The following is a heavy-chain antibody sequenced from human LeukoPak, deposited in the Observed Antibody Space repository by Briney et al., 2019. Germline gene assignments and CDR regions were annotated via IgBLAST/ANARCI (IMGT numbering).Heavy chain of an antibody. D-gene: IGHD5-12*01. J-gene: IGHJ4*02. CDR2: INHSGST. V-gene: IGHV4-34*01. CDR1: GGSFSGYY. CDR3: ARARYSGYAFSV. Sequence: SETLCLTCAVYGGSFSGYYWSWIRQPPGKGLEWIGEINHSGSTNYNPSLKSRVTISVDTSKNQFSLKLSSVTAADTAVYYCARARYSGYAFSVWGQGTLVTVSS.